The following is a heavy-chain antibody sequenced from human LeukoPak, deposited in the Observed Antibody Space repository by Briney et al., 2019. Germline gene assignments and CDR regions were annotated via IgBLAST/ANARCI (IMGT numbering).Heavy chain of an antibody. J-gene: IGHJ6*03. V-gene: IGHV1-8*03. D-gene: IGHD2-2*01. CDR3: ARALKWRIPALTIVVVPAARSRGGYYYMDV. CDR2: MNPNSGNT. Sequence: ASVKVSCKASGYTFTSYDINWVRQATGQGLEWMGWMNPNSGNTGYAQKFQGRVTITRNTSISTAYMELSSLRSEDTAVYYCARALKWRIPALTIVVVPAARSRGGYYYMDVWGKGTTVTVS. CDR1: GYTFTSYD.